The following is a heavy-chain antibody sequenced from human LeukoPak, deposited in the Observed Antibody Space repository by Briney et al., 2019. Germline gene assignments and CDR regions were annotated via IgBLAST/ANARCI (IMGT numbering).Heavy chain of an antibody. Sequence: SETLSLTCTVSGDSISSYYWSWIRQPPGKGLEWIAYIYHGGTNNYNPSLKSRVTISSDTSKNQFSLRLSSVTAADTAVYYCARSGSQRYGGAFDDWGQEPWSPSPQ. V-gene: IGHV4-4*09. D-gene: IGHD1-26*01. J-gene: IGHJ4*01. CDR3: ARSGSQRYGGAFDD. CDR2: IYHGGTN. CDR1: GDSISSYY.